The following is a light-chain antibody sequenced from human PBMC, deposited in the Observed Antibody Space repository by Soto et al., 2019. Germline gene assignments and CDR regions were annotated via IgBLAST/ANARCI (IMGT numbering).Light chain of an antibody. CDR1: QSVSSSY. V-gene: IGKV3-15*01. CDR2: GAS. J-gene: IGKJ1*01. Sequence: IVLTQAPATLSLFPGDRVTLSCRASQSVSSSYLAWYQQKPGQAPRLLIYGASTRATGIPARFSGSGSGTEFTLTICSLQSEDFAVYYCQQDNNWPWTFGQGTKVDIK. CDR3: QQDNNWPWT.